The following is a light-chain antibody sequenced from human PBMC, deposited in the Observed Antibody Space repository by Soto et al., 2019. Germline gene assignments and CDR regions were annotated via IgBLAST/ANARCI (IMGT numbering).Light chain of an antibody. CDR3: QQYNNWPPWT. Sequence: EIVMTQSAATLSVSPGERATLSCRASPSVSSNLAWYQQKPGQAPRLLIYGASTRATGIPARFSGSGSGTEFTLTISSLQSEDFAVYYCQQYNNWPPWTFGQGTKVDIK. CDR2: GAS. CDR1: PSVSSN. J-gene: IGKJ1*01. V-gene: IGKV3-15*01.